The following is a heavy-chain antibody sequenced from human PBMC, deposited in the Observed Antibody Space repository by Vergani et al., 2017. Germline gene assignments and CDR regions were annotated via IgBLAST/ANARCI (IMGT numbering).Heavy chain of an antibody. J-gene: IGHJ6*02. CDR3: ATVTTGYYGMDV. V-gene: IGHV3-23*01. CDR2: ISGSGGST. CDR1: GFTFSSYA. Sequence: EVQLLESGGGLVQPGGSLRLSCAASGFTFSSYAMSWVRQAPGKGLEWVSAISGSGGSTYYADSVKGRFTISRDNSKNTLFLQMNSVRAEDTAVYYCATVTTGYYGMDVWGQGTTVTVSS. D-gene: IGHD4-11*01.